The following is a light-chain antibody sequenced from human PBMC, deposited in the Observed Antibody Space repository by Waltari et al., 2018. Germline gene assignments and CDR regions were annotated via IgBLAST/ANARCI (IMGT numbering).Light chain of an antibody. CDR1: QDISHY. CDR3: QQHDNLPT. J-gene: IGKJ3*01. CDR2: VAS. Sequence: DIQMPQSPSSLFASVGDRVTITCQASQDISHYLNWYQQKPGKAPKLLIYVASNLETGVPSRFSGSGSGTDFTFTISSLQPEVIATYYCQQHDNLPTFGPGTKVDIK. V-gene: IGKV1-33*01.